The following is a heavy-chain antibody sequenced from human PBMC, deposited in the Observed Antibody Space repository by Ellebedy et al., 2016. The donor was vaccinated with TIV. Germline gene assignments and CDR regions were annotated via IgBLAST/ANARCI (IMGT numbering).Heavy chain of an antibody. Sequence: GESLKISCQGFGYSFSNYWIGWVRQLPGKGLEWVGIIYPDDSETRYSPSFQGRVTMSADKSVSTAYLQWSSLKASDTAMYYCARPGAAADYTWFDPWGQGTLVTVSS. J-gene: IGHJ5*02. CDR1: GYSFSNYW. CDR2: IYPDDSET. D-gene: IGHD6-13*01. CDR3: ARPGAAADYTWFDP. V-gene: IGHV5-51*01.